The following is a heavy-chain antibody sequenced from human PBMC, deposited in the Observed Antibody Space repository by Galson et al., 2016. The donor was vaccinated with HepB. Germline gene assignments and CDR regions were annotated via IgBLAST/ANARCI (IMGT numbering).Heavy chain of an antibody. J-gene: IGHJ4*02. Sequence: SVKVSCKASGYTFNTYNMHWVRQAPGQGLEWMGIIKPSGGNTIYAQKFQDRITMTRDTSTSTVYMELISLRSEDTAVYYCARELDHSSYFDYWGQGTLLTVSS. D-gene: IGHD6-6*01. CDR1: GYTFNTYN. CDR3: ARELDHSSYFDY. V-gene: IGHV1-46*02. CDR2: IKPSGGNT.